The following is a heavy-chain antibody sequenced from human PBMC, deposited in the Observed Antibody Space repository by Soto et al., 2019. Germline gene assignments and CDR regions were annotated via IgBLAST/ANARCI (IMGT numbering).Heavy chain of an antibody. Sequence: QITLKESGPTLVKPTQTLTLTCAFSGFSLNTEGVCVAWIRQAPGRALEWLAPIYWDGDERYSPSLRSRLTITADTSRNQVVLTMTDMDPVDTATYYCTKGSDILTGYSDSWGQGTLVTVPS. J-gene: IGHJ4*02. V-gene: IGHV2-5*02. CDR1: GFSLNTEGVC. CDR2: IYWDGDE. CDR3: TKGSDILTGYSDS. D-gene: IGHD3-9*01.